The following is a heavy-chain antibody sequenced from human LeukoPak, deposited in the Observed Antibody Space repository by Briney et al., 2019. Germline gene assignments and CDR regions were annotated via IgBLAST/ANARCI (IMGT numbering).Heavy chain of an antibody. V-gene: IGHV4-39*01. CDR3: ARRGYGDYDVFDI. D-gene: IGHD4-17*01. J-gene: IGHJ3*02. CDR2: IYYGGST. Sequence: SETLSLTCTVSGGSISSSIYYWGWIRQPRGKGLECLGIIYYGGSTYNNPSLKTRVTISVDTSKNQFSLKLSSVTAADTAVYYCARRGYGDYDVFDIWGQGKMVTVSS. CDR1: GGSISSSIYY.